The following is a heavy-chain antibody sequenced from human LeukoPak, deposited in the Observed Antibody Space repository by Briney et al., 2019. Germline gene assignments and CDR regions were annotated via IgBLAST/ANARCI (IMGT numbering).Heavy chain of an antibody. CDR1: GDSISSHY. CDR2: FYYSGST. Sequence: PSETLSLTCTVSGDSISSHYWSWIRQPPGKGLEWIGYFYYSGSTNYNPSLKSRVTISVDTSKNQFSLKLSSVTAADAAMYYCARLYYDSSGQYYFDYWGQGTLVTVSS. D-gene: IGHD3-22*01. J-gene: IGHJ4*02. CDR3: ARLYYDSSGQYYFDY. V-gene: IGHV4-59*11.